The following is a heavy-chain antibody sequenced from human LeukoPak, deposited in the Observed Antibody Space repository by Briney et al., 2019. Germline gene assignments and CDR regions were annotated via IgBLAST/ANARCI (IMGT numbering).Heavy chain of an antibody. V-gene: IGHV3-48*01. D-gene: IGHD2-15*01. J-gene: IGHJ5*02. CDR1: GFTFSSYS. CDR2: ISSSSSTI. Sequence: GGSLRLSCSASGFTFSSYSMNWVRQAPGKGLEGVSYISSSSSTIYYADSVKGGFTISRDNAKNSLFLQMTSLRGEDTAVYFCARDRDCSGGSCYSSWFDPWGQGTLVTVSS. CDR3: ARDRDCSGGSCYSSWFDP.